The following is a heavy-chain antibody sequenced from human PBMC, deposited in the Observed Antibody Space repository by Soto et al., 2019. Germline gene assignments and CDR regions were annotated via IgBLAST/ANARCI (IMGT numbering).Heavy chain of an antibody. J-gene: IGHJ3*02. D-gene: IGHD6-19*01. V-gene: IGHV3-20*04. CDR2: INWNGGST. Sequence: GGSLRLSCAASGFTFDDYGMSWVRQAPGKGLEWVSGINWNGGSTGYADSVKGRFTISRDNAKNSLYLQMNSLGAEDTALYYCASLIAVAGPDAFDIWGQGTMVTVSS. CDR1: GFTFDDYG. CDR3: ASLIAVAGPDAFDI.